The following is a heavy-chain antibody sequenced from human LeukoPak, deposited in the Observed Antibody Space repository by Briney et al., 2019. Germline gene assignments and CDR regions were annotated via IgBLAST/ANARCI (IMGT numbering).Heavy chain of an antibody. J-gene: IGHJ4*02. V-gene: IGHV4-59*01. CDR2: IYYSGST. CDR3: ARADPYDILTGYQFDY. D-gene: IGHD3-9*01. CDR1: GGSISSYY. Sequence: SETLSLTCTVSGGSISSYYWSWIRQPPRKGLEWIGYIYYSGSTNYNPSLKSRVTISVDTSKNQFSLKLSSVTAADTAVYYCARADPYDILTGYQFDYWGQGTLVTVSS.